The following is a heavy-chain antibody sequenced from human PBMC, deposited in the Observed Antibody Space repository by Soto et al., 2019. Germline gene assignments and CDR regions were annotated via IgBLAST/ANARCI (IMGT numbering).Heavy chain of an antibody. J-gene: IGHJ5*02. CDR1: AYIFSDHF. CDR2: ISAYSGAT. V-gene: IGHV1-18*01. D-gene: IGHD2-8*01. CDR3: AKDRPRLTQQFNGVS. Sequence: DSVKVSCKASAYIFSDHFFSWVRQGPGQGLEWLGWISAYSGATDYAQKFQGRVTLTTDTSTSTAYMELRSLRSDDTAVYYCAKDRPRLTQQFNGVSWGQGTLVTVSS.